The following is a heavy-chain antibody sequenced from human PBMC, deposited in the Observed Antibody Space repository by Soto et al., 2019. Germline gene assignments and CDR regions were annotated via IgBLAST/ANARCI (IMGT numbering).Heavy chain of an antibody. Sequence: QVQVVESGGDLVKPGGSLRLSCVASGFTFSDYYMGWVRQAPGKGLEWVSYLSQTATAIHYADSVRGRFTISRDNAKKSLYLEMSSLRAEDTAMYYCARWSSAVDYWGRGTLVTVSS. CDR3: ARWSSAVDY. CDR2: LSQTATAI. CDR1: GFTFSDYY. V-gene: IGHV3-11*01. J-gene: IGHJ4*02.